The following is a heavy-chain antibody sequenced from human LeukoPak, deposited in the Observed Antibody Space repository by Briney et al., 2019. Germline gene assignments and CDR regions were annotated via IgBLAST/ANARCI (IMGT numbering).Heavy chain of an antibody. CDR1: GGSFSGYY. D-gene: IGHD5-12*01. Sequence: PSETLSLTCAVYGGSFSGYYWSWIRQPPGQGLEWIGEINHSGSTNYNPSLKSRVTISVDTSKNQFSLKLSSVTAADTAVYYCASDVEGYSGYGSWGQGTLVTVSS. V-gene: IGHV4-34*01. CDR2: INHSGST. J-gene: IGHJ5*02. CDR3: ASDVEGYSGYGS.